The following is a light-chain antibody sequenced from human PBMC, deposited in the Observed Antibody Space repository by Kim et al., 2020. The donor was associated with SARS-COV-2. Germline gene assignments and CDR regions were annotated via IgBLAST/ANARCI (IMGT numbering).Light chain of an antibody. CDR1: QSISSW. CDR3: QQYNSYPYT. V-gene: IGKV1-5*01. J-gene: IGKJ2*01. CDR2: DAS. Sequence: DIQMTQSPSTLSASVGDRFTITCRASQSISSWLAWYQQKPGKAPELLIYDASSLESGVPSRFSGSGSGTEFTLTISSLQPDDFATYYCQQYNSYPYTFGQGTKLEIK.